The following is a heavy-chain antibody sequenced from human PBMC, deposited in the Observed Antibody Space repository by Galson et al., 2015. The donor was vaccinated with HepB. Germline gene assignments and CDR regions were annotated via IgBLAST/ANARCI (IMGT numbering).Heavy chain of an antibody. V-gene: IGHV3-21*01. CDR2: ISTSSSFI. CDR3: AFPYCSGGSCYAGYFYGRDV. CDR1: GFTFSSYS. J-gene: IGHJ6*02. D-gene: IGHD2-15*01. Sequence: SLRLSCAASGFTFSSYSMNWVRQAPGKGLEWVSSISTSSSFIYYADAVKGRFTISRDNAKNSLYLQMNSLGAEDTAVYYCAFPYCSGGSCYAGYFYGRDVWGQGTTVTVSS.